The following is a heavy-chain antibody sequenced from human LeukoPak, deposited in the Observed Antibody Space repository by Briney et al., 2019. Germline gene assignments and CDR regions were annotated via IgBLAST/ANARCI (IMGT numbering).Heavy chain of an antibody. CDR2: ISSRSSYI. V-gene: IGHV3-21*01. CDR1: GFTFSSYS. CDR3: ARGGSSRPDY. Sequence: GGSLRLSCAASGFTFSSYSMNWVRQAPGKGLEWVSSISSRSSYIYYADSVKGRFTISRDNAKNSLYLQMNSLRAEDTAVYYCARGGSSRPDYWGQGTLVTVSS. J-gene: IGHJ4*02.